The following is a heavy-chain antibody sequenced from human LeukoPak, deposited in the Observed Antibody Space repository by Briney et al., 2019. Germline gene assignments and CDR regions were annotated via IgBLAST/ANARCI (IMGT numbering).Heavy chain of an antibody. CDR2: IRYDGSNR. Sequence: GRSLRLSCAASGMTSSSYGMHWVRQAPGKGLEWVAFIRYDGSNRYHVDSVKGRFTVSRDNSKNTLSLQMNSLRVEDTAMYYCARDYGSGMDVWGKGTTVTVSS. J-gene: IGHJ6*04. V-gene: IGHV3-33*01. D-gene: IGHD3-10*01. CDR3: ARDYGSGMDV. CDR1: GMTSSSYG.